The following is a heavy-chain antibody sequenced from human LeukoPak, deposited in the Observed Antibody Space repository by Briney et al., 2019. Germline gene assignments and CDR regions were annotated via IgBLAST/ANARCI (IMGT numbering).Heavy chain of an antibody. Sequence: GGSLRLSCAASGFTFDDYAMHWVRQAPGKGLEWVSGISWNSGSMGYADSVKGRFTISRDNAKNSLYLQMNSLRAEDTALYYCAKDAWGHEYYFDYWGQGTLVTVSS. J-gene: IGHJ4*02. CDR2: ISWNSGSM. CDR1: GFTFDDYA. V-gene: IGHV3-9*01. CDR3: AKDAWGHEYYFDY. D-gene: IGHD7-27*01.